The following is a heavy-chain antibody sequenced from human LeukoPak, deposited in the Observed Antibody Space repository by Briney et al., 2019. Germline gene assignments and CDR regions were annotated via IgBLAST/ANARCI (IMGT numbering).Heavy chain of an antibody. Sequence: GGSLRLSCAASGFTFSSYGMSWVRQAPGKGLEWVSTFSGRGGRTDYADSGKGRFTISRDNSQNRLYLQMNSLRAEDTAVYYCAKRFMDGSYGLGWGYYYYYGMDVWGQGTTVTVSS. CDR2: FSGRGGRT. V-gene: IGHV3-23*01. J-gene: IGHJ6*02. CDR3: AKRFMDGSYGLGWGYYYYYGMDV. CDR1: GFTFSSYG. D-gene: IGHD2-15*01.